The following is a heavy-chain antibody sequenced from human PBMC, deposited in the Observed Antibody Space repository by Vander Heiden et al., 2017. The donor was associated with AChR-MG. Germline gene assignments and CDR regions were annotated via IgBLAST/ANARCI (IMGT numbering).Heavy chain of an antibody. CDR3: AKGGGGIAERNDY. V-gene: IGHV3-23*01. D-gene: IGHD6-13*01. CDR1: GFPFSSYA. Sequence: EVQLLESGGGLVQPGGSLRLSCAASGFPFSSYARSWVRQAPGKGLEWGSAISGSGGSTYYADSVKGRFTISRDNSKNTLYLQMNSLRAEDTAVYYCAKGGGGIAERNDYWGQGTLVTVSS. J-gene: IGHJ4*02. CDR2: ISGSGGST.